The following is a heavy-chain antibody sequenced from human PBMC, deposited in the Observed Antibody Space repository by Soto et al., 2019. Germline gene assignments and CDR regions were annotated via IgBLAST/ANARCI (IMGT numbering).Heavy chain of an antibody. V-gene: IGHV4-61*01. D-gene: IGHD6-13*01. J-gene: IGHJ5*02. CDR1: GDSVSSNTFY. CDR2: IYYSRST. Sequence: SETLSLTCTVSGDSVSSNTFYWNWIRQPPGKGLEWIGYIYYSRSTNYIPSLKSRVTISVDTSKNQFSLKLSSVTAADTAVYYCARCAAAGGNWFDPWGQGTLVTVSS. CDR3: ARCAAAGGNWFDP.